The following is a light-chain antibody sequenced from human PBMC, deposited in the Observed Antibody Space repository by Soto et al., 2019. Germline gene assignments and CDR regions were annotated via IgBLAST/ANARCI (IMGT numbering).Light chain of an antibody. CDR3: MQAALPIT. J-gene: IGKJ5*01. CDR1: QSLIYSDGNTY. Sequence: DVAMTLSPLSLPVTLGQPASISCRSSQSLIYSDGNTYLNWFQQRPGQSPRRLIYKVSNRDSGVPDRFSGRGSGTDFTLKISRVEDEDVGDYCCMQAALPITFGHGTRLEIK. V-gene: IGKV2-30*01. CDR2: KVS.